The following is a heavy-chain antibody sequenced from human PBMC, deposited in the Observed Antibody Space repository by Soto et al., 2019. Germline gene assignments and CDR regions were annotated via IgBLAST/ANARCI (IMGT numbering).Heavy chain of an antibody. V-gene: IGHV1-2*04. J-gene: IGHJ3*02. Sequence: ASVKVSCKASGYTFTGYYMHWVRQAPGQGLEWMGWINPNSGGTNYAQKFQGWVTMTRDTSNSTAYMELSRLRSDDTAVYYCARDKTPLGNDGFDIWGQGTMVTVSS. CDR2: INPNSGGT. D-gene: IGHD7-27*01. CDR1: GYTFTGYY. CDR3: ARDKTPLGNDGFDI.